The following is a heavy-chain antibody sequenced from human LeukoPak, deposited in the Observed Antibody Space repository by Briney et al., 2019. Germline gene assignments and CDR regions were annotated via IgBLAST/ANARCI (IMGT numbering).Heavy chain of an antibody. V-gene: IGHV4-31*02. CDR2: ISYTGTT. J-gene: IGHJ3*01. Sequence: NWVRQAPGKGLEWIGYISYTGTTYYSPSLQSRITISLDTSQNQFSLELSSVTAADTAVYYCARAAWRGTNSRDAFDVWGLGTVVTVFS. CDR3: ARAAWRGTNSRDAFDV. D-gene: IGHD4/OR15-4a*01.